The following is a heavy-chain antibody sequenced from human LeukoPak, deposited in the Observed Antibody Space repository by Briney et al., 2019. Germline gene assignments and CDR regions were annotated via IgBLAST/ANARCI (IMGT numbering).Heavy chain of an antibody. Sequence: PGGSLRLSCAASGFRFSSYAMSWVRQALGKGLEWVSAISGSGVSTYYADSVKGRFTVSRDNSKNTLYLQMSSLRAEDTAVYYCARDLRGSTVTTKSFGMDVWGQGTTVTVSS. J-gene: IGHJ6*02. CDR2: ISGSGVST. CDR1: GFRFSSYA. V-gene: IGHV3-23*01. D-gene: IGHD4-17*01. CDR3: ARDLRGSTVTTKSFGMDV.